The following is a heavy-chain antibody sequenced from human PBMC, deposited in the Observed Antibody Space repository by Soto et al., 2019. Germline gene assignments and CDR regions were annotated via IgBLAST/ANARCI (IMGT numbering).Heavy chain of an antibody. CDR2: ISGSGGST. CDR3: AKCPRVPAAMTGKYYYYYYMDV. D-gene: IGHD2-2*01. Sequence: GGSLRLSCAASGFTFSSYAMSWVHQAPGKGLEWVSAISGSGGSTYYADSVKGRFTISRDNSKNTLYLQMNSLRAEDTAVYYCAKCPRVPAAMTGKYYYYYYMDVWGKGTTVTVSS. CDR1: GFTFSSYA. V-gene: IGHV3-23*01. J-gene: IGHJ6*03.